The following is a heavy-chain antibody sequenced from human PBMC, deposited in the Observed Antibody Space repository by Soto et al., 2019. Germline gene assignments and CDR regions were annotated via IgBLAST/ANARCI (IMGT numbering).Heavy chain of an antibody. D-gene: IGHD6-13*01. CDR3: ARLAPPYSSSWYYFDY. V-gene: IGHV4-39*01. Sequence: PSETLSLTCTVSGGSISSSIYYWGWLRQPPGKGLEWIGSIYYSGSTYYNPSLKSRVTISVDTSKNQFSLKLSSVTAADTAVYYCARLAPPYSSSWYYFDYWGQGTLVTVSS. J-gene: IGHJ4*02. CDR1: GGSISSSIYY. CDR2: IYYSGST.